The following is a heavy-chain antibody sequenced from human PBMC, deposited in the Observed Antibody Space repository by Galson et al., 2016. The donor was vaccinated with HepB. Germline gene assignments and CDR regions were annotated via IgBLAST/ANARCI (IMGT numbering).Heavy chain of an antibody. CDR3: GRASTPIRTRFDP. D-gene: IGHD2-2*01. CDR2: INHSGST. CDR1: GGSFSDYY. V-gene: IGHV4-34*01. J-gene: IGHJ5*02. Sequence: SETLSLTCAVYGGSFSDYYWSWIRQPPGKGLEWIGEINHSGSTNYNPSLKSRVTISVDTSKNQFSLNLSSVTAADTAVYYCGRASTPIRTRFDPWGQGTLVTVSS.